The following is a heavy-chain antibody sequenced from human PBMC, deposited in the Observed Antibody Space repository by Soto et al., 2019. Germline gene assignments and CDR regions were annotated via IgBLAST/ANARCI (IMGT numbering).Heavy chain of an antibody. CDR1: GFTFNTYW. J-gene: IGHJ3*02. Sequence: GGSLRLSCTASGFTFNTYWMHWVRQAPGKGLVWVSRITSDGSTTYADSVKGRFSISRDNARSTLYLQMNSLGAEDTAVYFCVSGTFFGWLDNPDHALEIWGQGTMVTVSS. D-gene: IGHD3-9*01. V-gene: IGHV3-74*03. CDR2: ITSDGST. CDR3: VSGTFFGWLDNPDHALEI.